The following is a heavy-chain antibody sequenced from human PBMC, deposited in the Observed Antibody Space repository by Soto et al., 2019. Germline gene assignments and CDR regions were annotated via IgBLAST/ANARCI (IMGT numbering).Heavy chain of an antibody. CDR2: IIVIVGSI. J-gene: IGHJ3*02. CDR1: GFTFSSYA. V-gene: IGHV3-23*01. D-gene: IGHD2-15*01. CDR3: AKDREDIVVVVAATHDAFDI. Sequence: GGSLRLSCAASGFTFSSYAMSWVRQAPGKGLECFSVIIVIVGSIYSAFSVKGRFTISRDNSKNTLFLQMNSLRAEDTAVYYFAKDREDIVVVVAATHDAFDIWGQGTMVTVSS.